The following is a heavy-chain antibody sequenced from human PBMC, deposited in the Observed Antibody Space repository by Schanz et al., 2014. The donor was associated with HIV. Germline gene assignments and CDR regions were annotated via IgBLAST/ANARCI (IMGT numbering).Heavy chain of an antibody. CDR2: ISYDGRNK. CDR1: GFTFNSYG. Sequence: VQLLESGGGLVQPGGSLRLSCAASGFTFNSYGMHWVRQAPGKGLEWVSVISYDGRNKLYADSVKGRFTISRDNSKKTVFLQMNNLRAEDTAVYYCARDRLHPGNGMDVWGQGTLVTVSS. D-gene: IGHD4-4*01. CDR3: ARDRLHPGNGMDV. J-gene: IGHJ6*02. V-gene: IGHV3-33*05.